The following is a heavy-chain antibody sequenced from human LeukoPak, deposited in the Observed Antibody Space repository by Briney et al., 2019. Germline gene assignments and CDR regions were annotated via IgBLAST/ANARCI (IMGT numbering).Heavy chain of an antibody. CDR1: GGSISSYY. Sequence: PSETLSLTCTVSGGSISSYYWSWIWQPAGKGLEWIGRIYTSGSTNYNPSLKSRVTMSVDTSKNQFSLKLSSVTAADTAVYYCARESSPSLRFFYGMDVWGQGTTVTVSS. V-gene: IGHV4-4*07. CDR3: ARESSPSLRFFYGMDV. J-gene: IGHJ6*02. CDR2: IYTSGST. D-gene: IGHD3-3*01.